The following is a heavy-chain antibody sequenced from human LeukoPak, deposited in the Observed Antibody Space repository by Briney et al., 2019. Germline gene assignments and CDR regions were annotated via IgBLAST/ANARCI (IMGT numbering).Heavy chain of an antibody. Sequence: GGSLRLSCAASGFTVSTNYMSWVRQAPGKGLGWVSVIYSGGSTYYADSVKGRFTISRDKSKNTLYLQMNSLRAEDTAVYYCLPGYNHAVDWFDPWGQGTLVTVSS. D-gene: IGHD3-9*01. CDR1: GFTVSTNY. J-gene: IGHJ5*02. CDR3: LPGYNHAVDWFDP. V-gene: IGHV3-66*01. CDR2: IYSGGST.